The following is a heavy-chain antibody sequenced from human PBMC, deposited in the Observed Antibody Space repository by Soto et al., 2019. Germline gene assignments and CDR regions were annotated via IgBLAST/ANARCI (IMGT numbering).Heavy chain of an antibody. J-gene: IGHJ3*02. V-gene: IGHV2-5*02. CDR2: IYWDDDK. CDR3: SLYGDTVEAFDI. Sequence: QITLKESGPTLVKPTQTLTLTCTFSGFSLSTSGVGVGWIRQPPGKALEWLALIYWDDDKRYSPSLKSRLTITKDTSKNQVVLTMTNMDPVDTATYYCSLYGDTVEAFDIWCQGTMVTVSS. D-gene: IGHD4-17*01. CDR1: GFSLSTSGVG.